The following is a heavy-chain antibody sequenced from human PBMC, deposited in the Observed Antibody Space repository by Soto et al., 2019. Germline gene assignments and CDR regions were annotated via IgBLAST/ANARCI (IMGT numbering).Heavy chain of an antibody. J-gene: IGHJ6*02. CDR3: AKGSVEXWFGELKPSYYYYGMDV. CDR1: GFTFSSYG. CDR2: ISYDGSNK. Sequence: PGGSLRLSCAASGFTFSSYGMHWVRQAPGKGLEWVAVISYDGSNKYYADSVKGRFTISRDNSKNTLYLQMNSLRAEDTAVYYCAKGSVEXWFGELKPSYYYYGMDVWGQGTTVTVSS. D-gene: IGHD3-10*01. V-gene: IGHV3-30*18.